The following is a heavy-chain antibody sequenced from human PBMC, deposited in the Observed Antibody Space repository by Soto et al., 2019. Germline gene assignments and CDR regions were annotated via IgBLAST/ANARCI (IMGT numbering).Heavy chain of an antibody. CDR1: GFTFSSYA. Sequence: GGSLRLSCAASGFTFSSYAMSWVRQAPGKGLEWVSAISGSGGSTYYADSVKGRFTISRDNSKNTLYLQMNSLRAEDTAVYYCAKAARAVDGKDYYYGMDVWGQGTTVTVSS. J-gene: IGHJ6*02. V-gene: IGHV3-23*01. CDR2: ISGSGGST. CDR3: AKAARAVDGKDYYYGMDV. D-gene: IGHD6-19*01.